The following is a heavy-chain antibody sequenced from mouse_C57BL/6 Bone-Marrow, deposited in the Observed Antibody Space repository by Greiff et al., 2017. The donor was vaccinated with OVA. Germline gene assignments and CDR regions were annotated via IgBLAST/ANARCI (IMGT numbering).Heavy chain of an antibody. D-gene: IGHD1-1*01. CDR3: ASSITTVVGGYFDY. Sequence: QVQLKESGAELVKPGASVKISCKASGYAFSSYWMNWVKQRPGKGLEWIGQIYPGDGDTNYNGKFKGKATLTADKSSSTAYMQLSSLTSEDSAVYFCASSITTVVGGYFDYWGQGTTLTVSS. J-gene: IGHJ2*01. CDR1: GYAFSSYW. CDR2: IYPGDGDT. V-gene: IGHV1-80*01.